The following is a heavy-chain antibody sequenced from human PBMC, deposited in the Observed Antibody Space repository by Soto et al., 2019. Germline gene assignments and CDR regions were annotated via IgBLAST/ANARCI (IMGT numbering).Heavy chain of an antibody. Sequence: GGSLRLSCAASQFSFSSYWMHWVRQVPGKWPAWVSRINHDGSKTEYADSVKGRFTISRDNTNNTLYLQMNSLRVEDTAMYYCVREPWGFSGTWYDYWGQGTLVNVSS. CDR2: INHDGSKT. J-gene: IGHJ4*02. CDR1: QFSFSSYW. D-gene: IGHD6-13*01. V-gene: IGHV3-74*01. CDR3: VREPWGFSGTWYDY.